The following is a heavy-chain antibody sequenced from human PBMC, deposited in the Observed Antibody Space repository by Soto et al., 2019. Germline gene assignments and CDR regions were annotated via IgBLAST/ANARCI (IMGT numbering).Heavy chain of an antibody. CDR3: AKKYYYDSSGAYPFDY. V-gene: IGHV3-21*01. CDR1: GFTFSSYS. CDR2: ISSSSFI. J-gene: IGHJ4*02. D-gene: IGHD3-22*01. Sequence: PVGSLRLSFAASGFTFSSYSMNWVRQAPGKGLEWVSSISSSSFIYYADSVNGRFTISRDNAKNSLYLQMNSLRAEDKAVYYCAKKYYYDSSGAYPFDYWGQGTLVTVSS.